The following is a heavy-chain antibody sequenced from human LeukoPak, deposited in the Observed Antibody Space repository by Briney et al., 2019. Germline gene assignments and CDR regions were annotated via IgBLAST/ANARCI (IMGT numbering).Heavy chain of an antibody. V-gene: IGHV3-30*18. CDR1: GFTFRSYG. CDR2: ISYDGSNK. CDR3: AKDRPGYSYGNFDY. D-gene: IGHD5-18*01. J-gene: IGHJ4*02. Sequence: PGGSLRLSCAASGFTFRSYGMHWVRQAPGKGLEWVAVISYDGSNKYILDSVKGRFTISRDNSKNTLYLQVNSLRPEDTAVYYCAKDRPGYSYGNFDYWGQGTLVTVSS.